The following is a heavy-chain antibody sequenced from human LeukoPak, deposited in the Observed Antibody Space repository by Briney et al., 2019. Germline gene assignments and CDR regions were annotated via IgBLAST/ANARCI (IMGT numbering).Heavy chain of an antibody. CDR1: GGSFSGYY. D-gene: IGHD6-6*01. J-gene: IGHJ6*03. CDR3: ARLPLSSSTLYYYMDV. CDR2: INHSGST. Sequence: PSETLSLTCAVYGGSFSGYYWSWIRQPPGKGLEWIGEINHSGSTNYNPSLKSRVTISVDTSKNQFSLKLSSVTAADTAVYYCARLPLSSSTLYYYMDVWGKGTTVTVSS. V-gene: IGHV4-34*01.